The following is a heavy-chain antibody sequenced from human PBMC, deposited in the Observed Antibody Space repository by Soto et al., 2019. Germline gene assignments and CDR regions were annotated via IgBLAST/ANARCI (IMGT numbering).Heavy chain of an antibody. D-gene: IGHD6-19*01. CDR3: VRVQSLAGFDH. Sequence: SGGSLGLSCAASGFTFRSFTMNWVRQAPGKGLEWVSTISSNSAYIYYTDALRGRFTISRDNAKNSLHLQMNSLRAEDTAVYYCVRVQSLAGFDHWGQGTIVSVSS. CDR1: GFTFRSFT. V-gene: IGHV3-21*01. J-gene: IGHJ4*02. CDR2: ISSNSAYI.